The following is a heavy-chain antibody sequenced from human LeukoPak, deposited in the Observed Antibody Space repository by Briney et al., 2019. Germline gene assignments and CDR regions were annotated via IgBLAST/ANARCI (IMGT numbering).Heavy chain of an antibody. CDR1: GFALSSYE. CDR2: TRNKANSYTT. D-gene: IGHD2-2*01. V-gene: IGHV3-72*01. CDR3: ARDSIDCSSTSCPHYYGMDV. Sequence: PGGSLRLSCAASGFALSSYEVNWVRQAPGKGLEWVGRTRNKANSYTTEYAASVKGRFTISRDDSKNSLYLQMNSLKTEDTAVYYCARDSIDCSSTSCPHYYGMDVWGKGTTVTVSS. J-gene: IGHJ6*04.